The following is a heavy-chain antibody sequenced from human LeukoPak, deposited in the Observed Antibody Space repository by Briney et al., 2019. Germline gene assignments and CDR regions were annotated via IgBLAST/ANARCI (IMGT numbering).Heavy chain of an antibody. CDR2: INPNSGGT. CDR3: ARRIAAAGHFDY. Sequence: ATVKVSCKASGYTFTGYYLYWVRQAPGQGLEWMGRINPNSGGTNYAQKFQGRVTMTRDTSISTAYMELSSLRSDDTAVFYCARRIAAAGHFDYWGQGTLVTVSS. CDR1: GYTFTGYY. J-gene: IGHJ4*02. V-gene: IGHV1-2*06. D-gene: IGHD6-13*01.